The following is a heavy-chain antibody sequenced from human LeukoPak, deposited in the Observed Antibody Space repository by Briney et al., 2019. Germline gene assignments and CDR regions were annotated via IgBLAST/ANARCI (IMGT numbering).Heavy chain of an antibody. CDR1: GGSISSYY. V-gene: IGHV4-59*01. Sequence: KPSETLSLTCTVSGGSISSYYWSWIRQPPGKGLEWIGYIYYSGSTNYNPSLKSRVTISVDTSKNQFSLKLSSVTAADTAVYYCARTLRSSGYYFDYWGQGTLVTVSS. D-gene: IGHD3-3*01. CDR2: IYYSGST. CDR3: ARTLRSSGYYFDY. J-gene: IGHJ4*02.